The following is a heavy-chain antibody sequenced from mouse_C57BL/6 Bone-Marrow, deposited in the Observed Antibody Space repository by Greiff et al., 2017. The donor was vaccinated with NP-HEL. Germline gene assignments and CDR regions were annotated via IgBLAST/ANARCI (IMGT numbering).Heavy chain of an antibody. D-gene: IGHD2-2*01. J-gene: IGHJ2*01. Sequence: EIQLQQSGAELVRPGASVKLSCTASGFNIKDYYMHWVKQRPEQGLEWIGRIDPEDGDTEYAPKFQGKATMTADTSSNTAYLQLSSLTSEDTAVYYCTTRGMYYGYDEYYFDYWGKGTTLTVSS. CDR1: GFNIKDYY. CDR2: IDPEDGDT. CDR3: TTRGMYYGYDEYYFDY. V-gene: IGHV14-1*01.